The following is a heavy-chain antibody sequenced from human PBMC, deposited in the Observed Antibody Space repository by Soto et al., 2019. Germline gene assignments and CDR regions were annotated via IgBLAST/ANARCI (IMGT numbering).Heavy chain of an antibody. Sequence: ASVKVSCKASGYTFTSYYMHWVRQAPGQGLEWMGIINPSGGSTSYAQKFQGRVTMTRDTSTSTVYMELSSLRSEDTAVYYCARGNDFWSGYPFSPDDAFDIWGQGTMVTVPS. CDR3: ARGNDFWSGYPFSPDDAFDI. D-gene: IGHD3-3*01. J-gene: IGHJ3*02. CDR2: INPSGGST. CDR1: GYTFTSYY. V-gene: IGHV1-46*03.